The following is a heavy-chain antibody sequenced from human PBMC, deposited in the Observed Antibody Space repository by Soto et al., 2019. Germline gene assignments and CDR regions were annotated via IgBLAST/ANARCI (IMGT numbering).Heavy chain of an antibody. D-gene: IGHD4-17*01. Sequence: EVQLLESGGGLVQPGGSLRLSCAASVFAFSSYLMSCVREAPGKGLEWVSAVSYSDGSTYYADSVKGRFAISRDNSKNTVYLQMNSLRAEDTAIYYCAKPTVATPYYFDSWGQGTLVTVSS. V-gene: IGHV3-23*01. CDR3: AKPTVATPYYFDS. CDR2: VSYSDGST. J-gene: IGHJ4*02. CDR1: VFAFSSYL.